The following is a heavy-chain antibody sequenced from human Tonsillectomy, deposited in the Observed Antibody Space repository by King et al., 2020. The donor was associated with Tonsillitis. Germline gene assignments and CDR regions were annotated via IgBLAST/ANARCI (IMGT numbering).Heavy chain of an antibody. CDR3: ARKQGTIFGVVIAAGMDV. CDR2: LSSSSSTI. CDR1: VFTFSSYT. V-gene: IGHV3-48*01. Sequence: VQLVESGGGLVPPGGSLRLSWTASVFTFSSYTMNWARQAPGKGREWVSYLSSSSSTIYYADSVKGRFTIPRENAKNTLDLQMNSLRTGDTAVYYCARKQGTIFGVVIAAGMDVWGQGTPVTVSS. D-gene: IGHD3-3*01. J-gene: IGHJ6*02.